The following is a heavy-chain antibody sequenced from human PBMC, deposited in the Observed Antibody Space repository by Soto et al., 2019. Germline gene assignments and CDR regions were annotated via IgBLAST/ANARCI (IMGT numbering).Heavy chain of an antibody. CDR1: GGSVSSVSYS. J-gene: IGHJ5*02. D-gene: IGHD4-17*01. V-gene: IGHV4-39*01. CDR2: IYYSGNT. CDR3: AVGTVTTCRWFDP. Sequence: QLQLHESGPGLVKPSETLSLTCTVSGGSVSSVSYSWAWIRQPPGKGREGMGSIYYSGNTYYNPSLKSRVSISVDTAKTQFSLQLCSATAADAAVYSCAVGTVTTCRWFDPCGQGTLVPVSS.